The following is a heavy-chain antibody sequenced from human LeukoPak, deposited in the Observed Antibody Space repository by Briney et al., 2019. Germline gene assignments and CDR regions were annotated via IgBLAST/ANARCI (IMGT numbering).Heavy chain of an antibody. J-gene: IGHJ3*02. D-gene: IGHD3-22*01. CDR3: AGGLLPSDAFDI. CDR2: INPSGGST. Sequence: ASVKVSCKASGYTFTSYYMHWVRQAPGQGLEWMGIINPSGGSTSYAQKFQGRVTMTRDMSTSTVHMELSSLRSEDTAVYYCAGGLLPSDAFDIWGQGTMVTVSS. V-gene: IGHV1-46*01. CDR1: GYTFTSYY.